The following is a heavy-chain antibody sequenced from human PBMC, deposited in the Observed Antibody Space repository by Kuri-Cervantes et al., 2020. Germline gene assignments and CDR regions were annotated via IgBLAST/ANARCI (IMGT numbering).Heavy chain of an antibody. J-gene: IGHJ4*02. CDR3: ARDRVRFLEWDAFDY. D-gene: IGHD3-3*01. Sequence: GESLKISCAASGFTFSSYGMHWVRQAPGKGLEWVAVIWYDGSNKYYADSVKGRFTISRDNSKNTLYLQMNSLRAEDTAVYYCARDRVRFLEWDAFDYWGQGTLVTVSS. CDR2: IWYDGSNK. V-gene: IGHV3-30*19. CDR1: GFTFSSYG.